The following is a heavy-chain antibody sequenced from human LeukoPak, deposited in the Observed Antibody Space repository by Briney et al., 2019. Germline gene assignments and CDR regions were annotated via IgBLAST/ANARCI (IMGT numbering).Heavy chain of an antibody. Sequence: GRSLRLSCAASGFTFSSYGMHWVRQAPGKGLEWVAVISYDGRNKYYADSVKGRFTISRDNSKNTLYLQMNSLRAEDTAVYYCAKGPFHYDSSGYYDFDYWGQGTLVTVSS. D-gene: IGHD3-22*01. V-gene: IGHV3-30*18. J-gene: IGHJ4*02. CDR1: GFTFSSYG. CDR2: ISYDGRNK. CDR3: AKGPFHYDSSGYYDFDY.